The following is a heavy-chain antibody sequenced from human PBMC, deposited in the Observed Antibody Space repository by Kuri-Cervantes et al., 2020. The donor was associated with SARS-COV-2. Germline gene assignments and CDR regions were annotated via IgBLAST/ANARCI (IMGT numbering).Heavy chain of an antibody. CDR2: ISYDGSNK. V-gene: IGHV3-30*18. D-gene: IGHD1-26*01. Sequence: LSLTCAASGFTFSSYGMHWVRQAPGKGLEWVAVISYDGSNKYYADSVKGRFTISRDNSKNTLYLQMNSLRAEDTAVYYCAKEREWELIADYWGQGTLVTVSS. CDR3: AKEREWELIADY. J-gene: IGHJ4*02. CDR1: GFTFSSYG.